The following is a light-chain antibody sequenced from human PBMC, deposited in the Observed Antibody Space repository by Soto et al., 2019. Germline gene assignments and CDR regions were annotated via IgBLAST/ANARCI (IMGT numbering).Light chain of an antibody. J-gene: IGKJ1*01. V-gene: IGKV3-20*01. CDR1: HSVSTS. Sequence: EILLTQSPSTLALSPGERATLSCRASHSVSTSLAWYQQKPGQAPRLLIYGASNRATGIPDRFSGSGSGTDFTLTISRLEPEDFAVYYCQQYGSSGTFGQGTKVDIK. CDR2: GAS. CDR3: QQYGSSGT.